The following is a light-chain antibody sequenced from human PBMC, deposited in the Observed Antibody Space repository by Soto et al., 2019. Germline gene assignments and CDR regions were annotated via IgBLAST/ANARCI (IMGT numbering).Light chain of an antibody. V-gene: IGKV1D-16*01. Sequence: DIPMTQSPSSLSASVGDRVTITCRARAWIRNWLIWYQHKPEQAPKSLIYAASTLQSGVPPRFSGSGSGTEFTLTISSLQPEDFATYYCQQYAYYPVTFGQGTRLEIK. CDR2: AAS. J-gene: IGKJ5*01. CDR1: AWIRNW. CDR3: QQYAYYPVT.